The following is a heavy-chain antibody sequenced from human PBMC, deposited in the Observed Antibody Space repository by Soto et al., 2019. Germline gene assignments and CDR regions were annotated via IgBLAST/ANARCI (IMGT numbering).Heavy chain of an antibody. D-gene: IGHD3-9*01. V-gene: IGHV3-30-3*01. CDR2: ISYDGSNK. CDR3: AREGGYYDILTGYPLDY. CDR1: GFTFSSYA. Sequence: PGGSLRLSCAASGFTFSSYAMHWVRQAPGKGLEWVAVISYDGSNKYYADSVKGRFTISRDNSKNTLYLQMNSLRAEDTAVYYCAREGGYYDILTGYPLDYWGQGTLVTVSS. J-gene: IGHJ4*02.